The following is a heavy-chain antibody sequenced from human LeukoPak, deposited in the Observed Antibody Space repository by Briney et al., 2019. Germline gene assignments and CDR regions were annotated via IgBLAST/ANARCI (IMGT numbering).Heavy chain of an antibody. CDR1: GGTFSSYA. Sequence: SVKVSCKASGGTFSSYAISWVRQAPGQGLEWMGGIIPIFGTANYAQKFQGRVTMTRDTSTSTVYMELSSLRSEDTAVYYCARDRDSSGWYYFDYWGQGTLVTVSS. D-gene: IGHD6-19*01. J-gene: IGHJ4*02. CDR2: IIPIFGTA. V-gene: IGHV1-69*05. CDR3: ARDRDSSGWYYFDY.